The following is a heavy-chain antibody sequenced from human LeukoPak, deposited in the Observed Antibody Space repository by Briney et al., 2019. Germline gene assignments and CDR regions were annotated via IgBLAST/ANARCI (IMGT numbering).Heavy chain of an antibody. V-gene: IGHV3-21*01. J-gene: IGHJ6*02. D-gene: IGHD1-26*01. CDR2: ITGDRKYI. CDR3: AKDHSGSYFWNYYYYGMDV. Sequence: NPGGSLRLSCAASGFIFKTYTMTWVRQAPGKGLEWVSSITGDRKYINYADSVKGRFTISRDNSKNTLYLQMNSLRAEDTAVYYCAKDHSGSYFWNYYYYGMDVWGQGTTVTVSS. CDR1: GFIFKTYT.